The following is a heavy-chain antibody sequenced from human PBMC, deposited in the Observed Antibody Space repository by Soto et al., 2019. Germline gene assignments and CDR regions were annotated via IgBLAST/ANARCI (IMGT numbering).Heavy chain of an antibody. V-gene: IGHV4-39*01. J-gene: IGHJ6*02. CDR2: FHYSENT. CDR1: GVSISSGPYS. Sequence: PSETLSLTCTVSGVSISSGPYSWGWIRQPPGEGLEWIGTFHYSENTYYNPSLESRVTISVDTSKNQFSLKVSSVTVADTAVYFCARLGGYCSSTKCYGYYGMDVWGQGTTVTVSS. CDR3: ARLGGYCSSTKCYGYYGMDV. D-gene: IGHD2-2*01.